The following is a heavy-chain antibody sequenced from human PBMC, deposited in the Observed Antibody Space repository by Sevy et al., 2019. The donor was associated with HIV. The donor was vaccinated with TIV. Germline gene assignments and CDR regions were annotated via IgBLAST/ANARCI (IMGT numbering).Heavy chain of an antibody. J-gene: IGHJ6*02. CDR1: GFTFSAYG. CDR3: AREGVPAANGMDV. CDR2: IWYDGSKK. Sequence: EGSLRLSCAAYGFTFSAYGMHWVRQAPGKGLEWVAYIWYDGSKKYYADSVKGRFTISRDNSKNTLYVQMNSRRAEDTAVYYCAREGVPAANGMDVWGQGTTVTVSS. V-gene: IGHV3-33*01. D-gene: IGHD2-2*01.